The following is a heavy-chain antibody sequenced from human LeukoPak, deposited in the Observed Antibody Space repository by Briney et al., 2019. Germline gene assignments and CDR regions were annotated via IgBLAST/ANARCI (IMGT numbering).Heavy chain of an antibody. Sequence: PGGSLRLSCTASGFTGFSFNTYTMNWVRQAPGKGLEWVSAISGSGGSTYYADSVKGRFTISRDNSKNTLYLQMNSLRAGDTAVYYCAKDFKRYSYGREYFDYWGQGTLVTVSS. CDR1: GFTGFSFNTYT. D-gene: IGHD5-18*01. J-gene: IGHJ4*02. CDR2: ISGSGGST. V-gene: IGHV3-23*01. CDR3: AKDFKRYSYGREYFDY.